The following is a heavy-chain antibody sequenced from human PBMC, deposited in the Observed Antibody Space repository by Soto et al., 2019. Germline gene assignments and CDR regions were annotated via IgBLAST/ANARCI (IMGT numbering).Heavy chain of an antibody. CDR2: ISWNSGSI. CDR1: GFTFDDYA. CDR3: AKDSLGAAAGIWLGAFDI. V-gene: IGHV3-9*01. Sequence: GGSLRLSCAASGFTFDDYAMHWVRQAPGKGLEWVSGISWNSGSIGYADSVKGRFTISRDNAKNSLYLQMNSLRAEDTALYYCAKDSLGAAAGIWLGAFDIWGQGTMVTVSS. J-gene: IGHJ3*02. D-gene: IGHD6-13*01.